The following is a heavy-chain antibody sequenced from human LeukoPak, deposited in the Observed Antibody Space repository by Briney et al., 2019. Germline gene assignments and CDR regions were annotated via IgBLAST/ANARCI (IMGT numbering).Heavy chain of an antibody. CDR2: IYTSGST. CDR3: AREVSNYVDYYYYMDV. V-gene: IGHV4-61*02. J-gene: IGHJ6*03. Sequence: SETLSLTRTVSGGSISSGSYYWSWIRQPAGKGLEWIGRIYTSGSTNYNPSLKSRVTISVDTSKNQFSLKLSSVTAADTAVYYCAREVSNYVDYYYYMDVWGKGTTVTVS. D-gene: IGHD4-11*01. CDR1: GGSISSGSYY.